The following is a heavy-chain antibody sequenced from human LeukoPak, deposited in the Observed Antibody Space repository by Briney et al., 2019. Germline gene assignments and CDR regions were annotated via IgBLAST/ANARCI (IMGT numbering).Heavy chain of an antibody. CDR2: INPNSGGT. J-gene: IGHJ4*02. D-gene: IGHD4-17*01. V-gene: IGHV1-2*06. CDR3: TLTTVTTFFDY. Sequence: ASVKVSCKASGYTFTGYYMHWVRQAPGQGLEWMGRINPNSGGTNYEQKFQGRVTMTRDTSISTAYMELSRLRSDDTAVYYCTLTTVTTFFDYWGQGTLVTVSS. CDR1: GYTFTGYY.